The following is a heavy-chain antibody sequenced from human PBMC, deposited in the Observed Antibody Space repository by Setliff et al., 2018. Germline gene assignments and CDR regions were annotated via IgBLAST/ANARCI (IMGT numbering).Heavy chain of an antibody. CDR2: INYSGIT. V-gene: IGHV4-39*01. J-gene: IGHJ3*02. D-gene: IGHD2-15*01. CDR1: GDSISRSSYY. Sequence: SETLSLTCSVSGDSISRSSYYWGWIRQPPGKGLEWIGSINYSGITYYSPSLKSRVIVSVDTSMNQFSLKLSSVTAADTAVYYCARLPGYCNGGNCYGYYTFDIWGQGTMVTVSS. CDR3: ARLPGYCNGGNCYGYYTFDI.